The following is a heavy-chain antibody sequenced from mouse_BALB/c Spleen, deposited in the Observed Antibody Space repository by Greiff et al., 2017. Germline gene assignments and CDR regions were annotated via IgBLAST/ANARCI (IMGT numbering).Heavy chain of an antibody. J-gene: IGHJ1*01. CDR3: ARYYYGSSYWYFDV. CDR1: GYTFTSYW. CDR2: IDPSDSYT. V-gene: IGHV1-69*02. D-gene: IGHD1-1*01. Sequence: VQLQQPGAELVKPGASVKLSCKASGYTFTSYWMHWVKQRPGQGLEWIGEIDPSDSYTNYNQKFKGKATLTVDKSSSTAYMQLSSLTSEDSAVYYCARYYYGSSYWYFDVWGAGTTVTVSS.